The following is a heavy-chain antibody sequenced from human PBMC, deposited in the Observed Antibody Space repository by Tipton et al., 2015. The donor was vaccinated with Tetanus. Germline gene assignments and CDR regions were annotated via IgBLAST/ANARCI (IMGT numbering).Heavy chain of an antibody. CDR3: ARDNRVPLRFGELLEFYYYYGMDV. Sequence: TLSLTCTVSGGSISSGGYYWSWIRQHPGKGLEWIGYIYYSGSTNYNPSLKSRVTISVDTSKNQFSLKLSSATAADTAVYYCARDNRVPLRFGELLEFYYYYGMDVWGQGTTVTVSS. J-gene: IGHJ6*02. CDR1: GGSISSGGYY. D-gene: IGHD3-10*01. CDR2: IYYSGST. V-gene: IGHV4-61*08.